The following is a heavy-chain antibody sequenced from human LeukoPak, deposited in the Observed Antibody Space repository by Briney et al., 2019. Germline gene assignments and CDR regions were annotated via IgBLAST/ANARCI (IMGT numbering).Heavy chain of an antibody. CDR1: GYSISSGYY. V-gene: IGHV4-38-2*01. D-gene: IGHD3-3*01. J-gene: IGHJ4*02. CDR3: TALDFWSGYSVDY. CDR2: IYHSGST. Sequence: KPSETLSLTCAVSGYSISSGYYWGWIRHPPGKGLEWIGSIYHSGSTYYNPSLKSRVTISVDTSKNQFSLKLSSVTAADTAVYYCTALDFWSGYSVDYWGQGTLVTVSS.